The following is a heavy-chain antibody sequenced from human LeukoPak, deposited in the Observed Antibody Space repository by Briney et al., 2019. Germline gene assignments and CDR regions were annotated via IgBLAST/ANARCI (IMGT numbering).Heavy chain of an antibody. CDR2: VNTVSSYI. CDR1: GFTFSSYS. Sequence: GGSLRLSCAASGFTFSSYSMNWVRQAPGKGLEWVASVNTVSSYIYYADSMRGRFTISRDDAKNSLFLQMNSLRAEDTAVYYCARLRRNSDRSDFFYYYDHWGQGTLVTVSS. D-gene: IGHD3-22*01. CDR3: ARLRRNSDRSDFFYYYDH. J-gene: IGHJ4*02. V-gene: IGHV3-21*01.